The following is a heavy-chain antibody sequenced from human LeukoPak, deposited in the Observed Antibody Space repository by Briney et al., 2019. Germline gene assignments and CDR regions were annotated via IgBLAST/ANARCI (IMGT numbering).Heavy chain of an antibody. CDR3: ARRFGELNPNYYYGMDV. Sequence: SGTLSLTCAVSGGSISSSNWCIWVRQPPGKGLEWIGEIYRTGSTNYNPSLKSRVTMSVDKSKNQFSLKMSSVTAADTAVYYCARRFGELNPNYYYGMDVWGKGTTVTVSS. CDR2: IYRTGST. D-gene: IGHD3-16*01. J-gene: IGHJ6*04. V-gene: IGHV4-4*02. CDR1: GGSISSSNW.